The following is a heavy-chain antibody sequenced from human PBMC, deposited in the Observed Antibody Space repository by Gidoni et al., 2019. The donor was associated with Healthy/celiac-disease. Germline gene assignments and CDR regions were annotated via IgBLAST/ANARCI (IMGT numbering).Heavy chain of an antibody. Sequence: QVQLQESGPGLVKPSETLSLTCTVSGYSISSGYYWGWIRQPPGKGLEWIGSIYHSGSTYYNPSLKSRVTISVDTYKNQFSLKLSSVTAADTAVYYCARVPGAYWGQGTLVTVSS. CDR2: IYHSGST. V-gene: IGHV4-38-2*02. CDR3: ARVPGAY. CDR1: GYSISSGYY. J-gene: IGHJ4*02. D-gene: IGHD3-10*01.